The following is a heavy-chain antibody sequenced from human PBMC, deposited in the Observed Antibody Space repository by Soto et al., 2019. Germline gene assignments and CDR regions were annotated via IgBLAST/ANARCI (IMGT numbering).Heavy chain of an antibody. D-gene: IGHD4-17*01. CDR2: IIPIFGTA. J-gene: IGHJ6*02. Sequence: QVQLVQSGAEVKKPGSSVKVSCKASGGTFSSYAISWVRQAPGQGLEWMGGIIPIFGTANYAQKFQGRVTITADESTSTAYMELSSLRSEDTAVYYCATLALDYGGKFFFYGMDVWGQGTTVTVSS. V-gene: IGHV1-69*01. CDR1: GGTFSSYA. CDR3: ATLALDYGGKFFFYGMDV.